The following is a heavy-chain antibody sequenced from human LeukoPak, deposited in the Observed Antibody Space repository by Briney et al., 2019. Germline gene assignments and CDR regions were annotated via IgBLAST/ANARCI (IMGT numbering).Heavy chain of an antibody. J-gene: IGHJ4*02. CDR2: ISYDGTNK. CDR1: GFTFTNYA. Sequence: GRSLRLSCAASGFTFTNYALHWVRQAPGKGLEWVAVISYDGTNKYYADSVKGRFTISRDNSKNTLSLQMNSLRAEHTALYYCARGFVLGAAKNYFDYWGQGALVNVSS. V-gene: IGHV3-30-3*01. D-gene: IGHD2-21*02. CDR3: ARGFVLGAAKNYFDY.